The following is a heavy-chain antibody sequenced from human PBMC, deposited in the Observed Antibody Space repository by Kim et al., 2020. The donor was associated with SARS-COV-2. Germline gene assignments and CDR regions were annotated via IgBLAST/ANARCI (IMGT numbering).Heavy chain of an antibody. J-gene: IGHJ6*02. D-gene: IGHD2-2*01. CDR3: ARESNFYCSSTSCYGMDV. Sequence: LKRRVTISVDTSKNQFSLKLSSVTAADTAVYYCARESNFYCSSTSCYGMDVWGQGTTVTVSS. V-gene: IGHV4-59*01.